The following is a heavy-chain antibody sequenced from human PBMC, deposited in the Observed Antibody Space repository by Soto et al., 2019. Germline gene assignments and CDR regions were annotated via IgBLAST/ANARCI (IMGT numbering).Heavy chain of an antibody. CDR1: GGSISSYY. CDR2: IYYSGST. V-gene: IGHV4-59*08. J-gene: IGHJ4*02. CDR3: ARHPPGDREYYFDY. Sequence: SETLSLTCTVSGGSISSYYWSWIRQPPGKGLEWIGYIYYSGSTNYNPSLKSRVTISVDTSKNQFSLKLSSVTAADTAVYYCARHPPGDREYYFDYWGQGTLVTVSS. D-gene: IGHD7-27*01.